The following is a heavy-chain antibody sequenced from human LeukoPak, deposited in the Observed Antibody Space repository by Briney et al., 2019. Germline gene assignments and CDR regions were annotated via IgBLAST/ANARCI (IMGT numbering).Heavy chain of an antibody. CDR1: GGSINSYY. CDR2: IYTTGTT. J-gene: IGHJ6*02. V-gene: IGHV4-4*07. D-gene: IGHD6-6*01. Sequence: KSSETLSLTCTVSGGSINSYYWSWVRQPAGRGLEWIRRIYTTGTTNNNPSLKSRVTMSVDTSKNQFSLQLRSVTAADTAVYYCARVRGVAARPIATDYGMDVWGQGTTVTVSS. CDR3: ARVRGVAARPIATDYGMDV.